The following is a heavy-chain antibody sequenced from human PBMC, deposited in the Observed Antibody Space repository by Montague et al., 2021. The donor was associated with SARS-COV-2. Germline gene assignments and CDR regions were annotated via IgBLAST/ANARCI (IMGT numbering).Heavy chain of an antibody. CDR3: ARVHFVSSGWYPDAFDI. V-gene: IGHV4-31*03. D-gene: IGHD6-19*01. CDR2: IYYSGST. CDR1: GGSINSGGCY. J-gene: IGHJ3*02. Sequence: TLSLTCTVSGGSINSGGCYWSWIRQHPGKGLEWIGYIYYSGSTYYNPSLKSRLTISVDTSKNQFSLKLSSVTAADTAVYYCARVHFVSSGWYPDAFDIRGQGTMVTVSS.